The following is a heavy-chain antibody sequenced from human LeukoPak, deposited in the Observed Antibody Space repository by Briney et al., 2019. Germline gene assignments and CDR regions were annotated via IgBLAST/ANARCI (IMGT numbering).Heavy chain of an antibody. V-gene: IGHV3-7*05. CDR2: ITQDGSDK. J-gene: IGHJ4*02. Sequence: PGGSLRLSCAASGFTFSSYWMSWVRQAPGKGLEWVAKITQDGSDKYYVDSLKGRFTISRDNAKNSLYLQMNSLRAEDTAVYYCARDIDGAMVRGVIVFWGQGTLVTVSS. CDR3: ARDIDGAMVRGVIVF. D-gene: IGHD3-10*01. CDR1: GFTFSSYW.